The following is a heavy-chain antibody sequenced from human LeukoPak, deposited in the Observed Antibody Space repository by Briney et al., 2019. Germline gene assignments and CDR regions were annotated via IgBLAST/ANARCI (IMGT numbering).Heavy chain of an antibody. V-gene: IGHV1-18*04. CDR1: GYTFTTYG. CDR3: ARDRDRMIQGVTALFDY. Sequence: ASVKVSCKTSGYTFTTYGISWVRQAPGQGLEWMGWISGANGNTKYAQKVQGRVTMTTDTSTTTAYMEVRSLRSDDTAVYYCARDRDRMIQGVTALFDYWGQGTLVTVSS. D-gene: IGHD3-10*01. CDR2: ISGANGNT. J-gene: IGHJ4*02.